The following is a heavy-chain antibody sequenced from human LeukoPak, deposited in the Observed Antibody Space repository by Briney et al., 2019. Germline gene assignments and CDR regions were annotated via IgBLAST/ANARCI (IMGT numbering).Heavy chain of an antibody. CDR3: ARGRNRLRGHNWFDP. J-gene: IGHJ5*02. CDR2: ISSSSSYI. CDR1: GFTFSSYT. Sequence: GGSLRLSCAASGFTFSSYTMNWVRQAPGKGLEWVSSISSSSSYIYYAESVKGRFTMSRDNAKNSLYLQMNSLRAEDTAVYYCARGRNRLRGHNWFDPWGQGTLVTVSS. D-gene: IGHD5-12*01. V-gene: IGHV3-21*01.